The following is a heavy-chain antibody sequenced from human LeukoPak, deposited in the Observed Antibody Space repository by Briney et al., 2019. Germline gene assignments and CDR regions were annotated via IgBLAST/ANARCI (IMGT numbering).Heavy chain of an antibody. J-gene: IGHJ6*03. D-gene: IGHD2-2*01. CDR3: TRFNTVVPAADNRDSYYMDV. V-gene: IGHV3-73*01. CDR1: GFTFSGSA. CDR2: IRSKANSYAT. Sequence: GGSLRLSCAASGFTFSGSAMHWVRQASGKGLEWVGRIRSKANSYATAYAASVKGRFTISRDDSKNTAYLQMNSLKTEDTAVYYCTRFNTVVPAADNRDSYYMDVWGKGTTVTVSS.